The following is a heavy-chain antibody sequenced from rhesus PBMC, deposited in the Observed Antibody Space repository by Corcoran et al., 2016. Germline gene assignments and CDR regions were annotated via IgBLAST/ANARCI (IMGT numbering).Heavy chain of an antibody. CDR2: ISSASSYI. V-gene: IGHV3S4*01. J-gene: IGHJ1*01. CDR1: GFTFSDYY. D-gene: IGHD2-15*01. Sequence: DVQLVESGGGLVKPGGSLRLSCAASGFTFSDYYMSWVRPAPGKGLEWVSSISSASSYINYADSVKCRFTISRENAKNSLSLQMNSLKTEDTAVYYCTSGVGPEYFEFWGQGALVTVSS. CDR3: TSGVGPEYFEF.